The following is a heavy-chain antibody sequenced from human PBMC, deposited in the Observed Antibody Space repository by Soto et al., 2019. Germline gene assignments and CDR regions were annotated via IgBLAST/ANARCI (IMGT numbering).Heavy chain of an antibody. V-gene: IGHV4-30-2*01. J-gene: IGHJ6*02. CDR3: AREGTIFGDYPQGMDV. CDR2: IYHSGST. CDR1: GGSISSGGYS. D-gene: IGHD3-3*01. Sequence: QLQLQESGSGLVKPSQTLSHTCAVSGGSISSGGYSWRWIRQPPGKGVEWIGYIYHSGSTYYNPSLKSRVTISVDRSKNQFSLKLSSVTAADTAVYYCAREGTIFGDYPQGMDVWGQGTTVTVSS.